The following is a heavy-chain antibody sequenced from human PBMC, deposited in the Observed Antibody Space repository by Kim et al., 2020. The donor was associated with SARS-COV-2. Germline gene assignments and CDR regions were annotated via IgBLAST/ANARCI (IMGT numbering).Heavy chain of an antibody. CDR3: ARDQAVTMIVVRVLYGMDV. Sequence: ASVKVSCKASGYTFTSYYMHWVRQAPGQGLEWMGIINPSGGSTSYAQKFQGRVTMTRDTSTSTVYMELSSLRSEDTAVYYCARDQAVTMIVVRVLYGMDVWGQGTTVTVSS. D-gene: IGHD3-22*01. J-gene: IGHJ6*02. CDR1: GYTFTSYY. CDR2: INPSGGST. V-gene: IGHV1-46*01.